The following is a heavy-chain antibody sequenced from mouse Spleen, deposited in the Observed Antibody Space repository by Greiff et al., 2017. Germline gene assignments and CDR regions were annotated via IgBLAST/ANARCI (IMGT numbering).Heavy chain of an antibody. V-gene: IGHV5-9*04. J-gene: IGHJ3*01. D-gene: IGHD2-14*01. CDR1: GFTFSSYA. CDR3: ASTYYRYDAGFAY. Sequence: DVKLVESGGGLVKLGGSLKLSCAASGFTFSSYAMSWVRQTPEKRLEWVATISSGGGNTYYPDSVKGRFTISRDNAKNTLYLQMSSLKSEDTAMYYCASTYYRYDAGFAYWGQGTLVTVSA. CDR2: ISSGGGNT.